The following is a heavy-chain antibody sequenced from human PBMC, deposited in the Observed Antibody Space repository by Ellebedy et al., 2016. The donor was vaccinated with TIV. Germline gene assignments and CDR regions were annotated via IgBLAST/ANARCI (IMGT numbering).Heavy chain of an antibody. CDR3: ARHPTAWELLFDY. J-gene: IGHJ4*02. D-gene: IGHD1-26*01. CDR1: GGSISSYY. V-gene: IGHV4-59*08. CDR2: IYYSGST. Sequence: MPSETLSLTCTVSGGSISSYYWSWIRQPQGKGLEWIGYIYYSGSTNYNPSLKSRVTISVDTSKNQFSLKLRSVTAADTAVYYCARHPTAWELLFDYWGQGTLVTVSS.